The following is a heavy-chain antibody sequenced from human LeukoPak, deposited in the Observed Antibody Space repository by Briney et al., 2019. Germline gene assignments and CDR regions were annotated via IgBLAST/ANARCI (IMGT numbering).Heavy chain of an antibody. J-gene: IGHJ4*01. V-gene: IGHV5-51*01. CDR2: IYPGDSDT. CDR3: ARQGYGFGELLQY. Sequence: PGGSLRLSCAGSGFTFSGYSLNWVRQAPGKGLEWMGIIYPGDSDTRYSPSFQGHVTISADKSISTAYLQWSSLKASDTAMYYCARQGYGFGELLQYWGHGTLVTVSS. CDR1: GFTFSGYS. D-gene: IGHD3-10*01.